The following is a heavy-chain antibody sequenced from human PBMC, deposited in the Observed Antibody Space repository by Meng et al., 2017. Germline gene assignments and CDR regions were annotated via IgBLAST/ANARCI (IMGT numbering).Heavy chain of an antibody. CDR2: KSAYNGNT. V-gene: IGHV1-18*01. J-gene: IGHJ4*02. D-gene: IGHD6-19*01. CDR3: ARGGIAVAIDY. CDR1: AYTVTGYG. Sequence: VLLVQFGGEVNKPGDSVKVACKASAYTVTGYGISWVRQAPGKGLEWMGWKSAYNGNTNYAQKIQGRVTMTTDTPTSTAYMELRSLGSDDTAVYYCARGGIAVAIDYWGQGTLVTVSS.